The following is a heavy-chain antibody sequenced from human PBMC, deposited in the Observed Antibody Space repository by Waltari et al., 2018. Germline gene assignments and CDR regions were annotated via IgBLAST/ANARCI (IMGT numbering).Heavy chain of an antibody. CDR1: GGSISSYY. D-gene: IGHD1-1*01. CDR3: ARRRRNRSYFDY. J-gene: IGHJ4*02. V-gene: IGHV4-59*01. CDR2: IYYSGST. Sequence: QVQLQESGPGLVKPSETLSLTCTVSGGSISSYYWSWIRQPPGKGLEWIGYIYYSGSTNYNPSLKSRVTISVDTSKNQFSLKLSSVTAADTAVYYCARRRRNRSYFDYWGQGTLVTVSS.